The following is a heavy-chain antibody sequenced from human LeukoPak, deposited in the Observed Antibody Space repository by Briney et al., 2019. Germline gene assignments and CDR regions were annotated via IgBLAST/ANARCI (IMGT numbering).Heavy chain of an antibody. CDR1: GYTFTSYG. CDR3: ARTYSGSQTPHFDY. CDR2: ISAYNGNT. V-gene: IGHV1-18*01. Sequence: ASVKVSCKASGYTFTSYGISWVRQAPGQGLEWMGWISAYNGNTNYAQKLQGRVTMTTDTSTSTAYMELRSLRSDDTAVYYCARTYSGSQTPHFDYWGQGTLVTVSS. D-gene: IGHD1-26*01. J-gene: IGHJ4*02.